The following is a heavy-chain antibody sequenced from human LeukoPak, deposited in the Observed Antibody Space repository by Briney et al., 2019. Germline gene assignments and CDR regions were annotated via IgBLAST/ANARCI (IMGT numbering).Heavy chain of an antibody. CDR3: ARDQNYASGNIDY. J-gene: IGHJ4*01. V-gene: IGHV3-21*01. Sequence: GGSLRLSCAASGFTFSSYSMNWVRQAPEKGLEWVSSISKSSSYIYYADSVKGRFTISRDNAKNSLYLQMNSLRVEDTAVYYCARDQNYASGNIDYWGQGTLVTVSS. CDR1: GFTFSSYS. D-gene: IGHD3-10*01. CDR2: ISKSSSYI.